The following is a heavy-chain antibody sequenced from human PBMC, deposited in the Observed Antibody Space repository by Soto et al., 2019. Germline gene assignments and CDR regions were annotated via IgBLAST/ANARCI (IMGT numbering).Heavy chain of an antibody. V-gene: IGHV4-31*03. CDR1: GGSISSGGYY. Sequence: PSETLSLTCTVSGGSISSGGYYWSWIRQHPGKGLEWIGYIYYSGSTYYNLSLKSRVTISVDTSKNQFSLKLSSVTAADTAVYYCARGGAFITMVRGVIINRDAFDIWGQGTMVTVSS. J-gene: IGHJ3*02. CDR2: IYYSGST. CDR3: ARGGAFITMVRGVIINRDAFDI. D-gene: IGHD3-10*01.